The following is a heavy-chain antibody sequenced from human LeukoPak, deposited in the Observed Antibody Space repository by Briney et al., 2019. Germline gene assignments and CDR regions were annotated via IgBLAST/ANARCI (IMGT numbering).Heavy chain of an antibody. V-gene: IGHV3-64*01. CDR3: ARGGQWLVHGMDV. CDR1: GFTFSSNA. Sequence: GGSLRLSCAASGFTFSSNAMSWVRQAPGKGLEYVSGISNNGGSTYYANSVKGRFTISRDNSKNTVYLQMGSLRAEDMAVYYCARGGQWLVHGMDVWGQGTTVTVSS. J-gene: IGHJ6*02. D-gene: IGHD6-19*01. CDR2: ISNNGGST.